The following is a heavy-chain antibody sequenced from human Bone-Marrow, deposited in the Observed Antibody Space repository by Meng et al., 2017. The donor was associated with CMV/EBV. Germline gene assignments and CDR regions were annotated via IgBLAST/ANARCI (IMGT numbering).Heavy chain of an antibody. Sequence: ASVKVSCKASGYTFTSYDINWVRQATGQGLEWMGWMNPNSGNTGYAQKFQGRVTITRNTSISTAYMELSSLRSEDTAVYYCARLGTTWSGYGFYYYYGMDVWGQGTTATVSS. D-gene: IGHD3-3*01. CDR2: MNPNSGNT. J-gene: IGHJ6*02. V-gene: IGHV1-8*03. CDR3: ARLGTTWSGYGFYYYYGMDV. CDR1: GYTFTSYD.